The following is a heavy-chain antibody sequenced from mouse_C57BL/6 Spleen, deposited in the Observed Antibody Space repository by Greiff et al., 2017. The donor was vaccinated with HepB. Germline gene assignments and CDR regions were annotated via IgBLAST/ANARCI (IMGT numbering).Heavy chain of an antibody. J-gene: IGHJ4*01. CDR1: GYTFTSYW. V-gene: IGHV1-50*01. D-gene: IGHD2-5*01. CDR2: IDPSDSYT. CDR3: ARYYSNYGDAMDY. Sequence: QVQLQQPGAELVKPGASVKLSCKASGYTFTSYWMQWVKQRPGQGLEWIGEIDPSDSYTNYNQKFKGKATLTVDTSSSTAYMQLSSLTSEDSAVYYCARYYSNYGDAMDYWGQGTSVTVSS.